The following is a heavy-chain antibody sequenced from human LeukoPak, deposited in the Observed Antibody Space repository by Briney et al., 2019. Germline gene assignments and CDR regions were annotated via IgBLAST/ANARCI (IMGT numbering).Heavy chain of an antibody. CDR1: GYSFTDYW. CDR2: IYPGDSDT. D-gene: IGHD6-6*01. J-gene: IGHJ6*03. V-gene: IGHV5-51*01. CDR3: ARHSMRSSSSLGYYYYYYMDV. Sequence: GESLKISCRGSGYSFTDYWIGWVRQMPGKGLEWMGIIYPGDSDTRYSPSFQGQVTISADKSISTAYLQWSSLKASDTAMYYCARHSMRSSSSLGYYYYYYMDVWGKGTTVTVSS.